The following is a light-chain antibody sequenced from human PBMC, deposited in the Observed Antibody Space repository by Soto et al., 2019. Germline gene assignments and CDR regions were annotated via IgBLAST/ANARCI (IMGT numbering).Light chain of an antibody. Sequence: EIVFTQSPATLSFSPVERATLSCRASQSVSNYLAWYQQRAGQAPRLLIYDASNRATGVPARFSGSGSGTDFTLTISSLEPEDFALYYCQQYGGSPITFGLGTRLEIK. CDR1: QSVSNY. CDR2: DAS. CDR3: QQYGGSPIT. J-gene: IGKJ5*01. V-gene: IGKV3-11*01.